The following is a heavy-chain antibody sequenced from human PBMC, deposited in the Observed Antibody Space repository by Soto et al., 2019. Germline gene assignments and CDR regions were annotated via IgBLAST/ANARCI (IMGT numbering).Heavy chain of an antibody. D-gene: IGHD6-19*01. CDR2: ISGSGGST. J-gene: IGHJ4*02. CDR1: GFTFSNYA. V-gene: IGHV3-23*01. Sequence: PGGTLRLSCAASGFTFSNYAMSWVRQAPGKGLEWVSAISGSGGSTNYADSVKGRFTISRDNSKNTLYLQINSLRAEDTALYYCANNQVSREALDGTDYSSQGTLVTVSS. CDR3: ANNQVSREALDGTDY.